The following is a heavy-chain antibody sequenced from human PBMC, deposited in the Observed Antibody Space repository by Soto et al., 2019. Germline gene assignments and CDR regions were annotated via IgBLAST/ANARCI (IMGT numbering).Heavy chain of an antibody. CDR3: ARERYTSGWSRDDAFDI. D-gene: IGHD6-19*01. CDR1: GFTVSSTY. V-gene: IGHV3-53*01. CDR2: IYTDGST. Sequence: ESGGGLIQPGGSLRLSCAASGFTVSSTYMSWVRQAPGKGLEWVSVIYTDGSTYSADAVKGRFTISRDNFKNTVFLQMNSLRAEDTAVYYCARERYTSGWSRDDAFDIWGQGTMVTVSS. J-gene: IGHJ3*02.